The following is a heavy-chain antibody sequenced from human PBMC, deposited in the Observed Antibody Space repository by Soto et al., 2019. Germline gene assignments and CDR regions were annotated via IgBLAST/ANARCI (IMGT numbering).Heavy chain of an antibody. CDR2: IKSKDDGEAT. CDR1: GFTFSDVW. V-gene: IGHV3-15*01. Sequence: EGSLRLSCAASGFTFSDVWMSWVRQAPGKGLEWVGRIKSKDDGEATDFAAPVKGRFTISGDDSKNTLYLHMNNLRTEDTAIYFCTIDNMFAATSPQFHHRGEGTLVTVSS. J-gene: IGHJ1*01. CDR3: TIDNMFAATSPQFHH. D-gene: IGHD3-10*02.